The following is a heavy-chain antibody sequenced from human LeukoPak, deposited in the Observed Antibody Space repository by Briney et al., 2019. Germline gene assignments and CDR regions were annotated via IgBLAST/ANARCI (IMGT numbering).Heavy chain of an antibody. Sequence: PSETLSLTCAVYGGSFSGYYWSWIRQPPGKGLEWIGEINHSGSTNYNPSLKSRVTISVDTSKNQFSLKLSSVTAADTAVYYCARDHRYSYGWAYKHYFDYWGQGTLVTVSS. CDR2: INHSGST. D-gene: IGHD5-18*01. CDR1: GGSFSGYY. V-gene: IGHV4-34*01. CDR3: ARDHRYSYGWAYKHYFDY. J-gene: IGHJ4*02.